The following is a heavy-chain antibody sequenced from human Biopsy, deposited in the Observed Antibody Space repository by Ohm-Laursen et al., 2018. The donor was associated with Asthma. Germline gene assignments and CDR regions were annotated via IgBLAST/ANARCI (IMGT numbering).Heavy chain of an antibody. CDR3: ARKAGSCVSRTCYSLDF. CDR2: INSVFGTT. J-gene: IGHJ4*02. V-gene: IGHV1-69*01. D-gene: IGHD2-15*01. Sequence: PSVKVSCKSLGGTFNTYVIGWVRQAPGQGLEWMGGINSVFGTTTYPQKFQDRVTITADDSTSTVYMELSSLRSEDTAVYYCARKAGSCVSRTCYSLDFWGQGTLVTISS. CDR1: GGTFNTYV.